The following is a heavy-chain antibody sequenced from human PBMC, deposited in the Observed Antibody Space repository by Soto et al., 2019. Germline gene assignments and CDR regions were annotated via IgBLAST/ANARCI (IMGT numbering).Heavy chain of an antibody. Sequence: SETLSLTCTVSGGSISSGGYYWSWIRQHPGKGLEWIGYIYYSGSTYYNPSLKSRVTISVDTSKNQFSLKLSSVTAADTAVYYCARVRGGYSGYDSGARAFDIWGQGTMVTVSS. CDR1: GGSISSGGYY. D-gene: IGHD5-12*01. CDR3: ARVRGGYSGYDSGARAFDI. V-gene: IGHV4-31*03. J-gene: IGHJ3*02. CDR2: IYYSGST.